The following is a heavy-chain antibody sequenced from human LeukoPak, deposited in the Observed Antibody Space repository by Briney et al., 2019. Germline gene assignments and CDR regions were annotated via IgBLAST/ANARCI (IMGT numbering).Heavy chain of an antibody. CDR3: ARRLNTKGGYYYYYYMDV. CDR1: GGSFSGYY. D-gene: IGHD3-16*01. J-gene: IGHJ6*03. CDR2: INHSGST. V-gene: IGHV4-34*01. Sequence: SETLSLTCAVYGGSFSGYYWSWIRQPPGKGLEWIGEINHSGSTNYNPSLKSRVTISVDTSKNQFSLKLSSVTAADTAVYYCARRLNTKGGYYYYYYMDVWGKGTTVTVSS.